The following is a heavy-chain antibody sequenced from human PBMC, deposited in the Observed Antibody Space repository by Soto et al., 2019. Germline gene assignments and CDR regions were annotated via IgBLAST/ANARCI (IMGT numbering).Heavy chain of an antibody. CDR3: ASVDTAMSSPTYHYYGMDV. D-gene: IGHD5-18*01. J-gene: IGHJ6*04. Sequence: SSVKVSCKASGGTFSGYAISWVRQAPGQGLEWMGGIIPIFGTANYAQKFQGRVTITADEATSTADMGLSRMRSEDTAVYYCASVDTAMSSPTYHYYGMDVWGEGTTVTVSS. CDR1: GGTFSGYA. CDR2: IIPIFGTA. V-gene: IGHV1-69*13.